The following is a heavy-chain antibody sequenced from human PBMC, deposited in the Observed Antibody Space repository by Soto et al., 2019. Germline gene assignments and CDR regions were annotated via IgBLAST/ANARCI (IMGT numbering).Heavy chain of an antibody. CDR2: ISSSSTTI. CDR1: GFTFSSYS. CDR3: ARRQISPPTRGAASARGGMDV. J-gene: IGHJ6*02. V-gene: IGHV3-48*01. D-gene: IGHD1-26*01. Sequence: GGSLRLSCVGSGFTFSSYSMDWVRQAPGKGLEWISYISSSSTTIHYADSVKGRFTISRDNAKNSLSLQMSSLRVEDTAVYYCARRQISPPTRGAASARGGMDVWGQGTTVTVSS.